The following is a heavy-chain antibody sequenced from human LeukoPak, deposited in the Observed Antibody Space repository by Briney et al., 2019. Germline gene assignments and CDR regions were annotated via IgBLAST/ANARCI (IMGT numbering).Heavy chain of an antibody. Sequence: SETLSLTCAVYGGSFSDYYWIWIRQPPGKGLEWIGELNTSGMPTNNPSLNSRATMSLDTSNNQFSLRVTSVTAADTAVYFCASSTDYDFIGGLWAQGTLVTVSS. V-gene: IGHV4-34*04. CDR1: GGSFSDYY. CDR3: ASSTDYDFIGGL. J-gene: IGHJ4*02. CDR2: LNTSGMP. D-gene: IGHD3-3*01.